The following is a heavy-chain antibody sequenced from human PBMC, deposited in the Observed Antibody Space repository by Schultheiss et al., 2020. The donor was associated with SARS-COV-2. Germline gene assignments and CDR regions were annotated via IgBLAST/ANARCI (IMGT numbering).Heavy chain of an antibody. CDR3: ARAFGYCSSTSCYTNAFDI. V-gene: IGHV1-2*06. CDR2: INPNSGGT. J-gene: IGHJ3*02. CDR1: GYTFTGYY. Sequence: ASVKVSCKASGYTFTGYYMHWVRQAPGQGLEWMGRINPNSGGTNYAQKFQGRVTMTTDTSTSTAYMELRSLRSDDTAVYYCARAFGYCSSTSCYTNAFDIWGQGTMVTVSS. D-gene: IGHD2-2*02.